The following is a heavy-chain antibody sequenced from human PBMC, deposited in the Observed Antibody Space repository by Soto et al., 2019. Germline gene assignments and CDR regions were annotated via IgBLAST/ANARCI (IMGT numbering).Heavy chain of an antibody. Sequence: QVQLVQSGAEVKKPGASVKVSCKASGYTFTSYGISWVRQAPGQGLEWMGWISAYNGNTNYAQKLQGRVTMTTDTSTSTAYMELRSLRSDDTAVYYCAGVQERWLRFGLIVDWGQGTLVTVSS. V-gene: IGHV1-18*04. CDR1: GYTFTSYG. J-gene: IGHJ4*02. D-gene: IGHD5-12*01. CDR3: AGVQERWLRFGLIVD. CDR2: ISAYNGNT.